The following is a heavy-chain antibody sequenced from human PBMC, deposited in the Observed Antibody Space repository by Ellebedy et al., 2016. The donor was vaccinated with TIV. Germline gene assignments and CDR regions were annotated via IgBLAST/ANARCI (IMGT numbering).Heavy chain of an antibody. D-gene: IGHD2-2*01. J-gene: IGHJ4*02. Sequence: GESLKISCAVSGFTITNYGMHWVRQAPGKGLEWVAVISYDGNHKYYADSVKGRLTIARDDSKNTLYLQMNNLRLEDTAVYFCARASSSSSYWGYDYWGQGTLVTVSS. CDR2: ISYDGNHK. CDR1: GFTITNYG. CDR3: ARASSSSSYWGYDY. V-gene: IGHV3-30*03.